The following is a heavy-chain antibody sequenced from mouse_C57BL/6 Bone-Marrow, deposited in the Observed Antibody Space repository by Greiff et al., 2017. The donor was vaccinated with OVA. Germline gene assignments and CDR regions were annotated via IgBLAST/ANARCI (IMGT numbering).Heavy chain of an antibody. V-gene: IGHV5-4*03. J-gene: IGHJ3*01. Sequence: EVKVVESGGGLVKPGGSLKLSCAASGFTFSSYAMSWVRQTPEKRLEWVATISDGGSYTYYPDNVKGRFTISRDNAKNNLYLQMSHLKSEDTAMYYCASRRWFAYWGQGTLVTVSA. CDR3: ASRRWFAY. CDR2: ISDGGSYT. CDR1: GFTFSSYA.